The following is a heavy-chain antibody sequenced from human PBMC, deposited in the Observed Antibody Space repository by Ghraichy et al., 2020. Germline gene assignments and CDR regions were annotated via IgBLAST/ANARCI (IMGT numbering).Heavy chain of an antibody. CDR2: IYSAGAT. CDR1: GFTVSSNY. CDR3: ARDIPPDSSGYVGAFDI. Sequence: GGSLRLSCAASGFTVSSNYMSWVRQAPGKGLEWVSVIYSAGATYYADSVKGRFTISRDSSKNTLCLQMNSLSAEDTAVYYCARDIPPDSSGYVGAFDIWGQGRLVTASS. V-gene: IGHV3-66*01. J-gene: IGHJ3*02. D-gene: IGHD3-22*01.